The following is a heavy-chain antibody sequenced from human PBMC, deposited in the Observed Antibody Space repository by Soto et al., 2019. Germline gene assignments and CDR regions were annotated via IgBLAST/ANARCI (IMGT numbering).Heavy chain of an antibody. Sequence: GPEVKKPGTSVKVSCKASGFTFTSSAVQWVRQARGQRLEWIGWIVVGSGNTNFAQKFQERVTITRDMSTSTAYMELSRLRSEDTAVYYCAAGRYDSSGYSDYYYGMDVWGQGTTVTVSS. CDR3: AAGRYDSSGYSDYYYGMDV. CDR2: IVVGSGNT. D-gene: IGHD3-22*01. J-gene: IGHJ6*02. CDR1: GFTFTSSA. V-gene: IGHV1-58*01.